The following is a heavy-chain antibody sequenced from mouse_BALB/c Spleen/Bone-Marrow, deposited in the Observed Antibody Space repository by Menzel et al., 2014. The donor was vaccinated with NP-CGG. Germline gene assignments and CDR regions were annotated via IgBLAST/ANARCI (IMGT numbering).Heavy chain of an antibody. CDR2: LYPGSGSI. CDR1: GYTFPEDI. V-gene: IGHV1-62-2*01. D-gene: IGHD2-2*01. CDR3: ERHEDMGGYDRGPLYYAMDD. Sequence: QVQLQQSEAGLVNLEASEKLPFRASGYTFPEDIINWVKQRSGQDLVWIGWLYPGSGSIMYNEKFKDKATLTADRSSRTVYMGLSRWTSGDFAVYFGERHEDMGGYDRGPLYYAMDDGGQGTSGTASS. J-gene: IGHJ4*01.